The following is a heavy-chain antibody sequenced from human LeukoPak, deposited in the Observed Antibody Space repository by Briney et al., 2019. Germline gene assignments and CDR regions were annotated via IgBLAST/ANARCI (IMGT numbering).Heavy chain of an antibody. CDR3: ARDLKVVVITLGY. J-gene: IGHJ4*02. Sequence: ASVKVSCKASGYTFTSYYMHWVRQAPGQGLEWMGIINPSGGSTSYAQKFQGRVTMTRDTSISTAYMELSRLRSDDTAVYYCARDLKVVVITLGYWGQGTLVTVSS. CDR1: GYTFTSYY. CDR2: INPSGGST. V-gene: IGHV1-46*01. D-gene: IGHD3-22*01.